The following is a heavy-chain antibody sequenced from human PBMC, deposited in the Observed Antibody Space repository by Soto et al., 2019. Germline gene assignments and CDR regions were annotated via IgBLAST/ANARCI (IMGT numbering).Heavy chain of an antibody. Sequence: PSETLSLTCTVSGGSISTYYWSWIRQPPGKGLEWIGYIYYSGSTNYNPSLKSRVTISVDTSKNQFSLKLSSVTAADTAVYYCAGGMVRGNWFDPWGQGTLVTVSS. D-gene: IGHD3-10*01. CDR3: AGGMVRGNWFDP. V-gene: IGHV4-59*01. J-gene: IGHJ5*02. CDR2: IYYSGST. CDR1: GGSISTYY.